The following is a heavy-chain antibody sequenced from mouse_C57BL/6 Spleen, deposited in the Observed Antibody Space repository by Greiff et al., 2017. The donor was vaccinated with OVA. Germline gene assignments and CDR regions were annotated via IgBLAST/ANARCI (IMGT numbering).Heavy chain of an antibody. D-gene: IGHD2-4*01. J-gene: IGHJ4*01. CDR2: ISSGGDYI. Sequence: EVNLVESGEGLVKPGGSLKLSCAASGFTFSSYAMSWVRQTPEKRLEWVAYISSGGDYIYYADTVKGRFTISRDNARNTLYLQMSSLKSEDTAMYYCTRDGDDYDWAMDYWGQGTSVTVSS. V-gene: IGHV5-9-1*02. CDR1: GFTFSSYA. CDR3: TRDGDDYDWAMDY.